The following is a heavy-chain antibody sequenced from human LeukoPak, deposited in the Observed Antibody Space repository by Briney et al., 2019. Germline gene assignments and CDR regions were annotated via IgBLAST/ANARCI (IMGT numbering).Heavy chain of an antibody. CDR1: GFTFSTSL. CDR3: ARDSGGWYHNVGY. Sequence: PGGSLRLSCAASGFTFSTSLMNWVRQAPGKGLEWVSHISGSGSTIYYADSVKGRFTISRDNANDSLYLQMNSLRADDTAVYYCARDSGGWYHNVGYWGKGTLVT. D-gene: IGHD6-19*01. J-gene: IGHJ4*02. CDR2: ISGSGSTI. V-gene: IGHV3-48*03.